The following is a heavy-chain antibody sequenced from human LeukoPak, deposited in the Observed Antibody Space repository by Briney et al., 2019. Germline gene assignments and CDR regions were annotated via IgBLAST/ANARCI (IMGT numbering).Heavy chain of an antibody. CDR2: ISYDGGNK. J-gene: IGHJ6*02. V-gene: IGHV3-30*18. CDR3: AKGRSGIAYYHYGMDV. CDR1: GFSFSSYG. Sequence: GGSLRLSCGASGFSFSSYGMHWVRQAPGKGLEWVAVISYDGGNKYHADSVKGRFTISRDNSKNTLYLQMSSLRVEDTAVYYCAKGRSGIAYYHYGMDVWGQGTTVTVSS. D-gene: IGHD6-19*01.